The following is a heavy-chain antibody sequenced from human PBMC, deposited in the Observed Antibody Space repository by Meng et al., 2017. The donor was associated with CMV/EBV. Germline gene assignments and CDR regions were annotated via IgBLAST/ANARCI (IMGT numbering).Heavy chain of an antibody. CDR1: GFTFSSYA. Sequence: GESLKISCAASGFTFSSYAMHWVRQAPGKGLEWVAVISYDGSNKYYADSVKGRFTISRDNSKNTLYLQMNSLRAEDTAVYYCARDLWPAAIRTPYYYGMDVWGQGTTVIVSS. D-gene: IGHD2-2*01. J-gene: IGHJ6*02. V-gene: IGHV3-30*04. CDR2: ISYDGSNK. CDR3: ARDLWPAAIRTPYYYGMDV.